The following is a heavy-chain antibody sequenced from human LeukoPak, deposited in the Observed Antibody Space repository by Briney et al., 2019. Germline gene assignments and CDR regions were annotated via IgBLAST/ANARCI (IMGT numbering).Heavy chain of an antibody. CDR3: GGGLTIGRTHFFMEV. V-gene: IGHV1-18*01. CDR2: ISAYNGNT. D-gene: IGHD3-16*01. J-gene: IGHJ6*03. Sequence: ASVKVSCKASGYTFTSYGISWVRQAPGQGLEWMGWISAYNGNTNYAQKLQGRVTMTTDTSTSTAYMELRSLRSDDTAVYYCGGGLTIGRTHFFMEVWGKGTTVTGFS. CDR1: GYTFTSYG.